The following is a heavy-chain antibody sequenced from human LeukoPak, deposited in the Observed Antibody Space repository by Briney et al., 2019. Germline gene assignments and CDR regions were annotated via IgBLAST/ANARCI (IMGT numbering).Heavy chain of an antibody. V-gene: IGHV1-46*02. CDR1: GYTVNSYC. CDR2: IIPSGGDT. CDR3: ARGAGDY. D-gene: IGHD6-19*01. Sequence: ASVKVSCKASGYTVNSYCMHWVRQAPGQGLEWMGVIIPSGGDTSYAQKFQGRVTMTRDTSTSTVYMELSSLRAEDTAVYFCARGAGDYWGQGTLVTVSS. J-gene: IGHJ4*02.